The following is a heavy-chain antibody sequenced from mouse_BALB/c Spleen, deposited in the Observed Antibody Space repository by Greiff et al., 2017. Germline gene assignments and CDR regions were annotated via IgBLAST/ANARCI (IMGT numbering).Heavy chain of an antibody. CDR2: ISSDSSTI. CDR1: GFTFSSFG. J-gene: IGHJ2*01. V-gene: IGHV5-17*02. D-gene: IGHD1-1*01. CDR3: ARSPYYDGPDY. Sequence: EVKLMESGGGLVQPGGSRKLSCAASGFTFSSFGMHWVRQAPEKGLEWVAYISSDSSTIYYADKVKGRFTISRDNPKNTLFLQLTSLRSENTAMYYYARSPYYDGPDYWGQGTTLTVSS.